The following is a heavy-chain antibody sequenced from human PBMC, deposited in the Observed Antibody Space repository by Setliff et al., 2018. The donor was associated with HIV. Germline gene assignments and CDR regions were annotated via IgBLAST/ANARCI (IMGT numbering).Heavy chain of an antibody. CDR2: IYGGGNT. J-gene: IGHJ4*02. CDR3: AKGLGIAARWGADY. CDR1: EFSVSSNT. V-gene: IGHV3-53*01. Sequence: PGESLKISCASSEFSVSSNTMSWIRQAPGKGPEWVSVIYGGGNTDYADSVKGRFTISRDNSKNTLYLQMNSLRAEDTAVYYCAKGLGIAARWGADYWGQGTLVTVSS. D-gene: IGHD6-6*01.